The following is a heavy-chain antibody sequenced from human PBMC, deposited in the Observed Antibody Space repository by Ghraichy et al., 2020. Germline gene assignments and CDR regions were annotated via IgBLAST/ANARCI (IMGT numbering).Heavy chain of an antibody. Sequence: ASVKVSCKASGYTFTAYYMHWVRQAPGQGLEWMGWINSKSGETNYAQKFQGRVTMTRDTSISTAYMEVSRLTSDDTALYFCAREGQWLVDGPWGQGSLVTVSS. CDR2: INSKSGET. CDR3: AREGQWLVDGP. V-gene: IGHV1-2*02. CDR1: GYTFTAYY. J-gene: IGHJ4*02. D-gene: IGHD6-19*01.